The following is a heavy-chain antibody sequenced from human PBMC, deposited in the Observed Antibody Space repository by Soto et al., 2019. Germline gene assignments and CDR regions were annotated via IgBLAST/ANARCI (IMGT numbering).Heavy chain of an antibody. CDR2: IWYDGTNK. Sequence: QERLVESGGGVVQPGRSLRLSCAASGFTFSSFGMHWVRQAPGKGLEWVANIWYDGTNKYYADSLQGRFTVTRDNSNNTVFLQMHSLRVEDTAVYYCAGEQSVRQAFQIWGQGTMVTVS. CDR3: AGEQSVRQAFQI. CDR1: GFTFSSFG. J-gene: IGHJ3*02. V-gene: IGHV3-33*01. D-gene: IGHD2-8*01.